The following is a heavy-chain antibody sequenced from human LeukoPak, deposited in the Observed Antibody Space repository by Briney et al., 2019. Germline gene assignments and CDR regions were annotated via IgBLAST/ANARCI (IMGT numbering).Heavy chain of an antibody. CDR1: GFXFRRHG. CDR2: ISYDGSNK. CDR3: AKGVWVVRGVIGDAFDI. J-gene: IGHJ3*02. V-gene: IGHV3-30*18. D-gene: IGHD3-10*01. Sequence: GGSLRLSCAASGFXFRRHGIHWVRQAPGKGLEWVAVISYDGSNKYYADSVKGRFTISRDNSKNTLYLQMNSLRAEDTAVYYCAKGVWVVRGVIGDAFDIWGQGTMVTVSS.